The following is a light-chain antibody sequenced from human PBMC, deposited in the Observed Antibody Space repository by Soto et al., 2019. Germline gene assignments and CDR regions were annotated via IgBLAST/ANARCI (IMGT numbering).Light chain of an antibody. Sequence: QSALTQPHSASGTPGQRVTISCSGSSSNIGTSSVHWFQQLPGTAPKLLISTTNQRPSGVPERFSGSKSGTSASLAISGLQSEEEADYYCEAWDDSRNGHVFGPGTKLTVL. CDR3: EAWDDSRNGHV. V-gene: IGLV1-44*01. CDR2: TTN. CDR1: SSNIGTSS. J-gene: IGLJ1*01.